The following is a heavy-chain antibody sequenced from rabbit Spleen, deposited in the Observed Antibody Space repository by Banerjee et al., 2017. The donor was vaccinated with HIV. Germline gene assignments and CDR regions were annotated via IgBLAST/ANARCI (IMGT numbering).Heavy chain of an antibody. D-gene: IGHD5-1*01. J-gene: IGHJ4*01. CDR3: ARDLVSFIGCNFNL. CDR1: GFSFGDRDV. V-gene: IGHV1S45*01. Sequence: QEQLVESGGGLVQPTGSLTLTCKASGFSFGDRDVMCWVRQAPGKGLELIACINAATGKAVYATLATGRFTFSKTASNTVTLQMTSLTAAVTATYFCARDLVSFIGCNFNLWGPGTLVTVS. CDR2: INAATGKA.